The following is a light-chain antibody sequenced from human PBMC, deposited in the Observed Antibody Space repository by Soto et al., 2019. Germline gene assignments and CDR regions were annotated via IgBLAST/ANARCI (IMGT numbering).Light chain of an antibody. J-gene: IGKJ5*01. CDR2: KAS. CDR1: QSISSW. Sequence: DIQITQSPATLSASVGDRVTITCRASQSISSWLAWYQQKPGKAPKLLIYKASSLESGVPSRFSGSGSGTEFTLTISSLQPDDFATYHCQPYNSYSITFGQGKRLEI. CDR3: QPYNSYSIT. V-gene: IGKV1-5*03.